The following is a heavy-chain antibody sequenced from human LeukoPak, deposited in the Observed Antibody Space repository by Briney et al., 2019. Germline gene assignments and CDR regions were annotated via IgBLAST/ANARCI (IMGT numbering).Heavy chain of an antibody. Sequence: GGSLRLSCAASGFTFSSYAMSWVRQAPGKGLEWASAISGSGGSTYYADSVKGRFTISRDNSKNTLYLQMNSLRAEDTAVYYCATDLDTAMVRFYWGQGTLVTVSS. CDR2: ISGSGGST. D-gene: IGHD5-18*01. V-gene: IGHV3-23*01. J-gene: IGHJ4*02. CDR1: GFTFSSYA. CDR3: ATDLDTAMVRFY.